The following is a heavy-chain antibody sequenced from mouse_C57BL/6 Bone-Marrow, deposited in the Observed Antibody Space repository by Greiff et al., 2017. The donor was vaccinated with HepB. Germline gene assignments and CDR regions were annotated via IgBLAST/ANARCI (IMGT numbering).Heavy chain of an antibody. D-gene: IGHD1-1*01. J-gene: IGHJ3*01. CDR1: GFTFSDYY. V-gene: IGHV5-12*01. Sequence: DVMLVESGGGLVQPGGSLKLSCAASGFTFSDYYMYWVRQTPEKRLEWVAYISNGGGSTYYPDTVKGRSTISRDNAKNTLYLQMSRLKSEDTAMYYCARADYYGSSQFAYWGQGTLVTVSA. CDR2: ISNGGGST. CDR3: ARADYYGSSQFAY.